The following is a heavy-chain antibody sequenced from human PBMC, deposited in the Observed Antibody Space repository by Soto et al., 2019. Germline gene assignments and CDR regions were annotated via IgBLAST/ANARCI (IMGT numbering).Heavy chain of an antibody. J-gene: IGHJ4*02. CDR1: GFTSSSYG. CDR2: ISYDGGNE. CDR3: AKDRYSGTYPTDFDY. D-gene: IGHD1-26*01. V-gene: IGHV3-30*18. Sequence: GGSLRLSCAGSGFTSSSYGIHWVRQAPGKGLEWVALISYDGGNEKYTESVKDRFTISRDDSHNVAYLQMSSLRTEDTAMYYCAKDRYSGTYPTDFDYWGQGSLVTVS.